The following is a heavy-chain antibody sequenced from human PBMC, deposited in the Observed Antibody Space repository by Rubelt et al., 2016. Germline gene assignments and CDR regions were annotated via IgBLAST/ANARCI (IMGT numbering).Heavy chain of an antibody. CDR2: ITVGGTTT. V-gene: IGHV3-NL1*01. Sequence: GLEWVSVITVGGTTTYYADSVKGRFTISRDDYKNTLHLEMNSLRAGDTAVYYCVRAYYDTSGHLHFDYWGQGTLVTVSS. D-gene: IGHD3-22*01. J-gene: IGHJ4*02. CDR3: VRAYYDTSGHLHFDY.